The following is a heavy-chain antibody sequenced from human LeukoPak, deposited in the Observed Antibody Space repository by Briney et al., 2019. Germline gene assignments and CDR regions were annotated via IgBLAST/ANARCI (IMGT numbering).Heavy chain of an antibody. Sequence: GESLKISCKGSGYSFTSYWIGWVRQMPGKGLEWMGIIYPGDSDTRYSPSFQGQVTISADKSISTAYLQWSSLKASDTAMYYCARHNTQYCSRTSCENLYYGMDVWGQGTTVTVSS. V-gene: IGHV5-51*01. D-gene: IGHD2-2*01. J-gene: IGHJ6*02. CDR3: ARHNTQYCSRTSCENLYYGMDV. CDR1: GYSFTSYW. CDR2: IYPGDSDT.